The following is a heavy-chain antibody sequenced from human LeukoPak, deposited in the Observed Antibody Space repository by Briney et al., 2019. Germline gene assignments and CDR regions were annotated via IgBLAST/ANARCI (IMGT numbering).Heavy chain of an antibody. CDR1: GYTFTNYW. V-gene: IGHV5-51*01. J-gene: IGHJ4*02. CDR2: IWPSDSDT. D-gene: IGHD1-26*01. Sequence: GESLKISCKGSGYTFTNYWIGWVRQMPGKGLEWMGIIWPSDSDTRYSPSFQGQVTISADKSINTAYLQWSSLKASDTAIYFCARRISGYYIDSGGQGTLVTVSS. CDR3: ARRISGYYIDS.